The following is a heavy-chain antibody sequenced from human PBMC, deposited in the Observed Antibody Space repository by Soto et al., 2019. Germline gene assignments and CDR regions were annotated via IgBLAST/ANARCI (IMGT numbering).Heavy chain of an antibody. CDR3: ARATQSYYDTSGYYSYVH. J-gene: IGHJ4*02. D-gene: IGHD3-22*01. CDR1: GFTFSDYG. Sequence: PGGSLRLSCAASGFTFSDYGMNWVRQAPGKGLEWVSYIGIGSSTKYYADSVKGRFTISRDNAKNSLYLQMNNLRAEDTAFYFCARATQSYYDTSGYYSYVHWGQGAQVTVSS. CDR2: IGIGSSTK. V-gene: IGHV3-48*01.